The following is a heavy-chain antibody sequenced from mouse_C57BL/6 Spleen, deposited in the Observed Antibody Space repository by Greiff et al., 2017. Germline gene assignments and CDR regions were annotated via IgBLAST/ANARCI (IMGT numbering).Heavy chain of an antibody. V-gene: IGHV1-81*01. CDR3: ATDDYDACFAY. Sequence: VQLQQSGAELARPGASVKLSCKASGYTFTSYGISWVKQRTGQGLEWIGEIYRRSGNTYYNEKFKGKATLTADKSYSTAYMELRSLTSEDSAVYFCATDDYDACFAYWGQGTLVTVSA. CDR2: IYRRSGNT. D-gene: IGHD2-4*01. J-gene: IGHJ3*01. CDR1: GYTFTSYG.